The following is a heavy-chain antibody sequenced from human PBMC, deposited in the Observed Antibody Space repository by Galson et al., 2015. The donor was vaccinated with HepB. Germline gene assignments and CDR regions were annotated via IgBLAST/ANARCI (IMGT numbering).Heavy chain of an antibody. J-gene: IGHJ4*02. V-gene: IGHV1-69*13. CDR3: AKDHGDPRGGSYFDI. Sequence: SVKVSCKASGVTFSSYAFSWVRQAPGQGLEWMGGILPLFGTADYAHNFQGRVTITADESTSTVYLELSSLRSEDTAVYYCAKDHGDPRGGSYFDIWGQGTLVTVSS. D-gene: IGHD4-17*01. CDR2: ILPLFGTA. CDR1: GVTFSSYA.